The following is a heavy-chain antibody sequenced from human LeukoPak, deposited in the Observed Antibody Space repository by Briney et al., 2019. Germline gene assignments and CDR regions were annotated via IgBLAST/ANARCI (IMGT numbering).Heavy chain of an antibody. CDR3: AGLSGYDPYYFDY. CDR2: IIPIFGTA. CDR1: GGTFSSYA. Sequence: RASVKVSCKASGGTFSSYAISWVRQAPGQRLEWMGGIIPIFGTANYAQKFQGRVTITADESTSTAYMELSSLRSEDTAVYYCAGLSGYDPYYFDYWGQGTLVAVSS. V-gene: IGHV1-69*13. D-gene: IGHD5-12*01. J-gene: IGHJ4*02.